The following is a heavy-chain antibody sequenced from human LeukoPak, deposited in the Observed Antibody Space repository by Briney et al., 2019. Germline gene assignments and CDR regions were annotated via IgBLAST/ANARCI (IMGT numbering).Heavy chain of an antibody. CDR3: AREGGFYRPFDY. CDR2: IYYSGST. CDR1: GGSISSYY. D-gene: IGHD3-3*01. J-gene: IGHJ4*02. V-gene: IGHV4-59*01. Sequence: KPSETLSLTCTVSGGSISSYYWSWIRQPPGKGLEWIGYIYYSGSTNYNPSLKSRVTISVDTSKNQFSLKLSSVTAADTAVYYCAREGGFYRPFDYSGQGTLVTVSS.